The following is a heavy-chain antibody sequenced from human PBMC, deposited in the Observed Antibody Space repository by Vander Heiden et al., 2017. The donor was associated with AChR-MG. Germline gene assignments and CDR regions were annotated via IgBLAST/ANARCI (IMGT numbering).Heavy chain of an antibody. CDR1: GFTLSSYD. Sequence: EVKLVESGGGLVKHGGSVRLACAASGFTLSSYDMQWVRQVTGKGLEWVSAIGTTGDTHYPDSVKGRFTISRENAKNTLYLQMNSLTTGDTAVYYCARKVYRSGFDSWGQGTLVTVSS. CDR2: IGTTGDT. D-gene: IGHD3-10*01. CDR3: ARKVYRSGFDS. J-gene: IGHJ4*02. V-gene: IGHV3-13*01.